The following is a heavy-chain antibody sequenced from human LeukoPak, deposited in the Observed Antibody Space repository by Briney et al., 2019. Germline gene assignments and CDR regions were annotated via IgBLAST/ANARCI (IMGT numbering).Heavy chain of an antibody. CDR1: GGSISSSSYY. Sequence: SETLSLTCTVSGGSISSSSYYWGWVRQPPGKGLEWIGSIYYSGSTYYNPSLKSRVTISVDTSKNQFALKLSSVTAADTAVYYCAHFRGGAFDFWGQGTMVTVSA. J-gene: IGHJ3*01. CDR3: AHFRGGAFDF. CDR2: IYYSGST. V-gene: IGHV4-39*01. D-gene: IGHD3-16*01.